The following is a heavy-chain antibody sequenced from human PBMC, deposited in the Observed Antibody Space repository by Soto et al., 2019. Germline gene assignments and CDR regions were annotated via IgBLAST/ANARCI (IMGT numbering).Heavy chain of an antibody. V-gene: IGHV4-59*01. D-gene: IGHD4-17*01. CDR1: GGSISSYY. CDR2: IYYSGST. J-gene: IGHJ4*02. Sequence: SETLSLTCTVSGGSISSYYWSWIRQPPGKGLEWIGYIYYSGSTNYNPSLKSRVTISVDTPKNQFSLKLSSVTAADTAVYYCVRADFYGDYAFDYWGQGTLVTVSS. CDR3: VRADFYGDYAFDY.